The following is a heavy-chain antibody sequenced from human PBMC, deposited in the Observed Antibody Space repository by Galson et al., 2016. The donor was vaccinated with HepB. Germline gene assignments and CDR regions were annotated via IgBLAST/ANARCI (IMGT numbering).Heavy chain of an antibody. V-gene: IGHV3-15*01. CDR1: GFTFSNAW. CDR2: IKSKTDGGTT. CDR3: TTEGDYYSYGMDV. Sequence: SLRLSCAASGFTFSNAWMSWVRQAPGKGLEWVGRIKSKTDGGTTDYAAPVKGRFTISRDDSKNTLYLQMNSLKTEDTAVYYCTTEGDYYSYGMDVWGQGITVTVSS. J-gene: IGHJ6*02.